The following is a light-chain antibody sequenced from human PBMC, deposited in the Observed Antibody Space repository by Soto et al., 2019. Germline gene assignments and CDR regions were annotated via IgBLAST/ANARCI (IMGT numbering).Light chain of an antibody. CDR3: TSYTSSSTYV. CDR2: NVS. CDR1: SSDVGGHNS. Sequence: QSVLTQPASVSGSPGQSITISCTGTSSDVGGHNSVSWYQQHPGKAPKLMIYNVSSRPSGVSNRFSGSKSGNTASLTISGLLAEDEADYYCTSYTSSSTYVFGAGTKVTVL. V-gene: IGLV2-14*01. J-gene: IGLJ1*01.